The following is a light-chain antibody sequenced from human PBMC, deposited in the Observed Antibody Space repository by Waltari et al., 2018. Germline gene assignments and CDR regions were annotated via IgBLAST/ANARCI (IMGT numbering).Light chain of an antibody. CDR3: QQYHTFYS. CDR1: QSISHW. V-gene: IGKV1-5*03. Sequence: DIQMTQSPSTLSASVGDTVTITCRASQSISHWLAWYQQQPGTAPKLLIYKTSILERGVPSRFSVVGAETEFALTISSLQPYDFATYHCQQYHTFYSFGQGTKLEIK. J-gene: IGKJ2*03. CDR2: KTS.